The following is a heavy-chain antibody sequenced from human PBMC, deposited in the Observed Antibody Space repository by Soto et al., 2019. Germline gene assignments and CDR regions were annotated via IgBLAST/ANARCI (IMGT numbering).Heavy chain of an antibody. Sequence: QVQLQESGPGLVKASETLSLSCTVSGHSISADYWSWIRQPAGKRLEWIGRVDASENTNYNPSLKSRVTMSVDTSKNQFFLKVRSVITADKDMSFCARDVSGSVVPHWFDTWGQVALVTVSS. J-gene: IGHJ5*02. CDR3: ARDVSGSVVPHWFDT. CDR2: VDASENT. D-gene: IGHD3-22*01. CDR1: GHSISADY. V-gene: IGHV4-4*07.